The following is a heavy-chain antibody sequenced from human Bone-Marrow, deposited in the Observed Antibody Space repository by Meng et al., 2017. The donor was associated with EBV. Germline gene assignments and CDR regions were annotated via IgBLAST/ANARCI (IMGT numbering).Heavy chain of an antibody. Sequence: QVQLQQWGAGPLXXXXXLXLTXGXSGRPFCGYYWSWIRQPPGKGLEWIGEINHSGSTNYYPSLKSRVTISVDTSKNQFSLKLSSVTAADTAVYYCARGLHRRPLVAHYFDYWGQGTLVTVSS. CDR2: INHSGST. J-gene: IGHJ4*02. V-gene: IGHV4-34*01. CDR1: GRPFCGYY. D-gene: IGHD1-14*01. CDR3: ARGLHRRPLVAHYFDY.